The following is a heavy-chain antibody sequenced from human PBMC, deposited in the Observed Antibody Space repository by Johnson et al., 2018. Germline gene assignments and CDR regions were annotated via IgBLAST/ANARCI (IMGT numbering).Heavy chain of an antibody. CDR2: ISSTSSYI. Sequence: VQLGQSGGGLVEPGGSLSLSCAASGFTFSRYSMNWVRQAPGKGLEWVSSISSTSSYIYYSDSVKGRITISRDNAKNSLYLQMNSRRAEDTAVYYCAIGTTDAFDIWGQGTMVTVSS. J-gene: IGHJ3*02. V-gene: IGHV3-21*01. CDR1: GFTFSRYS. D-gene: IGHD1-1*01. CDR3: AIGTTDAFDI.